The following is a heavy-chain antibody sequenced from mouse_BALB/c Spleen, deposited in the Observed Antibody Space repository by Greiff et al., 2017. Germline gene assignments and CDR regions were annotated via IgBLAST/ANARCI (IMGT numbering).Heavy chain of an antibody. CDR2: IWTGGGT. V-gene: IGHV2-9-2*01. CDR3: VRDRGLLRYAMDY. Sequence: VQLQQSGPGLVAPSQSLSITCTVSGFSLTSYDISWIRQPPGKGLEWLGVIWTGGGTNYNSAFMSRLSISKDNSKSQVFLKMNSLQTDDTAIYYCVRDRGLLRYAMDYWGQGTSVTVSS. D-gene: IGHD1-1*01. J-gene: IGHJ4*01. CDR1: GFSLTSYD.